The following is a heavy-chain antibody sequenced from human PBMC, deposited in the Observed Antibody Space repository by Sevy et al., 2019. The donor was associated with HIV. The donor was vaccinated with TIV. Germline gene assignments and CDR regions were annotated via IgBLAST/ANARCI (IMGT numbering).Heavy chain of an antibody. V-gene: IGHV3-74*01. CDR3: ATPRFDF. CDR2: MNTDGSST. J-gene: IGHJ4*02. Sequence: GGSLRLSCTASGFDFSSHWMQWVRQAPGKGLVWVSRMNTDGSSTNYADSVKGRFTISRDNAKNILYLEMNNLRDEDTALYYCATPRFDFWGPGTLVTVSS. CDR1: GFDFSSHW.